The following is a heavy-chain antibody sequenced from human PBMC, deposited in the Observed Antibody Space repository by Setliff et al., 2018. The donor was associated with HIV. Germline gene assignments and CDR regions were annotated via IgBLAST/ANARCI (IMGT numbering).Heavy chain of an antibody. V-gene: IGHV4-38-2*02. D-gene: IGHD3-16*01. CDR3: AKHDFGEGSCFDP. Sequence: SETLSLTCTVSGQFISDGYYWGWIRKPPGKGLEWIGSVYHSGKTYYNPSLKNRVTMSADTSKNQISLMLRSMTAADTAVYYCAKHDFGEGSCFDPWGQGSLVTVSS. J-gene: IGHJ5*02. CDR2: VYHSGKT. CDR1: GQFISDGYY.